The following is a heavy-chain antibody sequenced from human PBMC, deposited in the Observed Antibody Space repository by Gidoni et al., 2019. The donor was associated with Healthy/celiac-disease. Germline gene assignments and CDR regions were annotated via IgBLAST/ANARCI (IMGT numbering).Heavy chain of an antibody. CDR2: ISSSSSYI. J-gene: IGHJ6*02. CDR1: GFTFSSYS. V-gene: IGHV3-21*01. Sequence: EVQMVESGGGLVKPGGSLRLSCAASGFTFSSYSRNWVRQAPGTGREWVSSISSSSSYIYYAYSVKGRFTISRDNAKNSLYLQMNSLRAEDTAVYYCARVQGPPGGSYPLYYYYYYGMDVWGQGTTVTVSS. D-gene: IGHD3-16*02. CDR3: ARVQGPPGGSYPLYYYYYYGMDV.